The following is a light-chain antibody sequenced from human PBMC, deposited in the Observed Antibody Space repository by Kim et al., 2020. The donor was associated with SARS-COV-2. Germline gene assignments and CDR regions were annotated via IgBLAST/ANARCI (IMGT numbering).Light chain of an antibody. Sequence: ALGQTVRITCQGDSLRKFYATWFQQKPGQTPVIVIYGKNNRPSGIPDRFSGSNSGNTASLTITGAQAEDESDYYCNSRDSSGTHWVFGGGTQLTVL. CDR3: NSRDSSGTHWV. CDR2: GKN. V-gene: IGLV3-19*01. J-gene: IGLJ3*02. CDR1: SLRKFY.